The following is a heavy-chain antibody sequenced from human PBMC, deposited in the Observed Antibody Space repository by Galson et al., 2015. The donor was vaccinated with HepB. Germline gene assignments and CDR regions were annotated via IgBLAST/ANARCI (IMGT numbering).Heavy chain of an antibody. CDR1: GFTFSTST. CDR2: ISSDGRTI. D-gene: IGHD3-22*01. Sequence: SLRLSSAASGFTFSTSTMNWLRQAPGKGLEWVSYISSDGRTIYYADSVKGRFTISRDNAKTSLYLQMSSLRTEDTARYYCARVGFDPRGYSSYWYFDFWGRGTLVAVSS. V-gene: IGHV3-48*04. J-gene: IGHJ2*01. CDR3: ARVGFDPRGYSSYWYFDF.